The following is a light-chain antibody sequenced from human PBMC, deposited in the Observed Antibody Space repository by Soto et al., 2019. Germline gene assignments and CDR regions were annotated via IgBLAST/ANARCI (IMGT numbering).Light chain of an antibody. CDR1: QGFSNY. V-gene: IGKV1-27*01. CDR2: AAS. J-gene: IGKJ1*01. Sequence: DIQMTQSPSSLSASVGDRVTITCRASQGFSNYLAWYQQKPGKVPKLLIYAASSLQSGVPSRFSGSGSGTDITLTISSLQPEDVATYYCQKYNGARWTFGQGTKVEIK. CDR3: QKYNGARWT.